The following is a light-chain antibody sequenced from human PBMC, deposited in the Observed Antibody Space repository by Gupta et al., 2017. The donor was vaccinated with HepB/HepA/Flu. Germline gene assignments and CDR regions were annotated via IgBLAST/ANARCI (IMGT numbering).Light chain of an antibody. CDR3: ATWDDSLNGPV. J-gene: IGLJ3*02. CDR2: KDD. V-gene: IGLV1-44*01. Sequence: SVLTQPPSASGTPGQRVTISCSGSNSNIGINTVNWYQQLPGTAPKLVIYKDDQRPSGLPARFSGSRSGTSASLAISGLQSADETDYYCATWDDSLNGPVFGGGTKLTVL. CDR1: NSNIGINT.